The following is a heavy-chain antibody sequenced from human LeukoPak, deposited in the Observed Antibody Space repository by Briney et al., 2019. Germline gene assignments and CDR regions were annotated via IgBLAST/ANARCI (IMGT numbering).Heavy chain of an antibody. Sequence: PGGSLRLSCAASGFTFSDYYMSWIRQAPGKGLEWVSYISSSGSTVYYADSVKGRFTISRDNAKNSLYLQMNSLRAEDTAVYYCARDADIVVVPAAIDYWGQGTLVTVSS. V-gene: IGHV3-11*01. D-gene: IGHD2-2*01. CDR2: ISSSGSTV. CDR1: GFTFSDYY. J-gene: IGHJ4*02. CDR3: ARDADIVVVPAAIDY.